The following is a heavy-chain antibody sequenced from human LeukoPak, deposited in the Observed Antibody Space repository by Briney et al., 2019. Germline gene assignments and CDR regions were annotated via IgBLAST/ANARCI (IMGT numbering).Heavy chain of an antibody. CDR3: ARQYNSCSIDP. CDR2: IYYSGTT. D-gene: IGHD1-14*01. CDR1: GGSIIISTYY. J-gene: IGHJ5*02. V-gene: IGHV4-39*01. Sequence: PSETLSLTCTVSGGSIIISTYYWGWIRHPPGKRLERIGSIYYSGTTSYNPSLKSRVTISVDASKNQFSLKLTSVTAADTAVYYCARQYNSCSIDPWGQGTLVTVS.